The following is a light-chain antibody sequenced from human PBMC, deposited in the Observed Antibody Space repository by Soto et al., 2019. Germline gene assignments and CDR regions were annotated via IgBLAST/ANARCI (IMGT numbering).Light chain of an antibody. CDR2: EVS. J-gene: IGLJ3*02. CDR3: SSYTSSSTLV. Sequence: QSALTQPASVSGSPGQSITISCTGTSSDVGGYNYVSWYQHHPGKAPKVIIYEVSNRPSGVSSRFSGSKSGNTASLTISGLQAEDEADYFCSSYTSSSTLVFGGGTNVTVL. CDR1: SSDVGGYNY. V-gene: IGLV2-14*01.